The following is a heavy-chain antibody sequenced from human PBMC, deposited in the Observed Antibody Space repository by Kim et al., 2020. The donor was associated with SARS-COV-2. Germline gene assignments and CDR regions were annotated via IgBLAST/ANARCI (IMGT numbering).Heavy chain of an antibody. V-gene: IGHV4-59*08. CDR1: GGSISSYY. D-gene: IGHD6-13*01. J-gene: IGHJ4*02. CDR2: IYYSGST. CDR3: ARHFSSSWLIYFDY. Sequence: SETLSLTCTVSGGSISSYYWSWIRQPPGKGLEWIGYIYYSGSTNYNPSLKSRVTISVDTSKNQFSLKLSSVTAADTAVYYCARHFSSSWLIYFDYWGQGTLVTVSS.